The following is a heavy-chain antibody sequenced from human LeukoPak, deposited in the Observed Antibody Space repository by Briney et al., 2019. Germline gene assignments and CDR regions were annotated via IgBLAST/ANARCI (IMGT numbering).Heavy chain of an antibody. Sequence: PGGSLRLSCAASGFTFSSYTIPWVRQAPGKGLEWVAVISYDGINKYYADSVKGRFTVSRDNSKNTLYLQMNSLRADDTAVYYCARVFGQLVLNYYFDYWGQGTLVTVSS. J-gene: IGHJ4*02. V-gene: IGHV3-30*04. CDR2: ISYDGINK. CDR1: GFTFSSYT. D-gene: IGHD6-13*01. CDR3: ARVFGQLVLNYYFDY.